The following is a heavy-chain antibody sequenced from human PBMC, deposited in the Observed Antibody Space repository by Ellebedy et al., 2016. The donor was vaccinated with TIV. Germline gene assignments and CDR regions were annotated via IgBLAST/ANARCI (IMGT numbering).Heavy chain of an antibody. J-gene: IGHJ4*02. CDR1: GYPFTGYY. Sequence: ASVKVSCKASGYPFTGYYIHWVRQAPGQGLEWMGWINPNSGSTNFAQNFQGRVTVTSGTSISTASMELTRLTSDATAVYFCARDLGQWLVRYCFDYWGQGTLVTVSS. CDR3: ARDLGQWLVRYCFDY. CDR2: INPNSGST. D-gene: IGHD6-19*01. V-gene: IGHV1-2*02.